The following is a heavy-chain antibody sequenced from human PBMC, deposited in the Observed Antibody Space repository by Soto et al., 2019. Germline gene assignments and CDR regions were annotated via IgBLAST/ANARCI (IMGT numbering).Heavy chain of an antibody. Sequence: QLLESGGGLVQPGGSRRLSCASSGFNFGDYTMTWVRQAPGKGLVWISTISGGGGNSYYADVVKGRSTITRDNSKNTLYLQMNSLKGEDTALYYCAKETFGVGWTLDFWGQGTLVTVSS. CDR2: ISGGGGNS. CDR3: AKETFGVGWTLDF. D-gene: IGHD6-19*01. V-gene: IGHV3-23*01. J-gene: IGHJ4*02. CDR1: GFNFGDYT.